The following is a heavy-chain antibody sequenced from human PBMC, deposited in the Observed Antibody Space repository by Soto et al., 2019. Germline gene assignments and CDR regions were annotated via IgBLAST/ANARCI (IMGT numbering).Heavy chain of an antibody. J-gene: IGHJ4*02. CDR2: ITSSSDTI. D-gene: IGHD3-22*01. Sequence: GGSLRLSCAASGFTFSSFHMNWVRQAPGRGLEWVAYITSSSDTIYYSDSVKGRFTISRDNGKNSLFLQMNSLRAEDTAVYYCARDYYYHSSGYPYFDNWGPGTLVTVSS. CDR1: GFTFSSFH. CDR3: ARDYYYHSSGYPYFDN. V-gene: IGHV3-48*01.